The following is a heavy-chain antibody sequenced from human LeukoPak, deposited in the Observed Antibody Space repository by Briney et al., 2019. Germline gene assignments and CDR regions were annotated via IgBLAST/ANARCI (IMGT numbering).Heavy chain of an antibody. V-gene: IGHV3-74*01. CDR1: GFTFSSYW. J-gene: IGHJ4*02. CDR3: ASLGYSGYERFYFEH. Sequence: GGSLRLSCAASGFTFSSYWMHWVRQAPGKGLVWVSRIDTDGSNTAYADSVKGRFTSSRDNSKNTVYLQINSLRAEDTAVYYCASLGYSGYERFYFEHWGQGTLVTVSS. CDR2: IDTDGSNT. D-gene: IGHD5-12*01.